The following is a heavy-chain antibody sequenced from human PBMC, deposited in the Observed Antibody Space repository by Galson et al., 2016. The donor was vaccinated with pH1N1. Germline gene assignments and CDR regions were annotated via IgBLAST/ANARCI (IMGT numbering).Heavy chain of an antibody. CDR3: AKSSGWYWGYFDY. CDR1: GFTFDDYA. CDR2: ISWNSGSI. D-gene: IGHD6-19*01. Sequence: SLRLSCAASGFTFDDYAMHWVRQAPGKGLEWVSHISWNSGSIGYADSVKGRFTISRDNAKNSLYLQMNSLRAEDTALYYCAKSSGWYWGYFDYWGQGTLVTVSS. J-gene: IGHJ4*02. V-gene: IGHV3-9*01.